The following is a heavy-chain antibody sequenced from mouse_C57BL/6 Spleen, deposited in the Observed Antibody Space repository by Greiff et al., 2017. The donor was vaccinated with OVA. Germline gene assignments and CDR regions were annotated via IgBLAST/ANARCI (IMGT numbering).Heavy chain of an antibody. Sequence: EVQVVESEGGLVQPGSSMKLSCTASGFTFSDYYMAWVRQVPEQGLEWVANINYDGSSTYYLDSLKSRFIISRDNAKNILYLQMSSLKSEDTATYYCARGDYYGDYYAMDYWGQGTSVTVSS. V-gene: IGHV5-16*01. CDR2: INYDGSST. CDR3: ARGDYYGDYYAMDY. CDR1: GFTFSDYY. J-gene: IGHJ4*01. D-gene: IGHD1-1*01.